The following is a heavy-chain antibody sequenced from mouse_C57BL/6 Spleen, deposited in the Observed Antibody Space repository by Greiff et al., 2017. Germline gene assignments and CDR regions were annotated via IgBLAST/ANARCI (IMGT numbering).Heavy chain of an antibody. CDR2: IYPGDGDT. J-gene: IGHJ2*01. V-gene: IGHV1-80*01. D-gene: IGHD1-1*01. CDR1: GYAFSSYW. Sequence: QVQLQQSGAELVKPGASVKISCKASGYAFSSYWMNWVKQRPGKGLEWIGQIYPGDGDTNYNGKFKGKATLTADKSSSTAYIQLSSLTSEDSAVYFCARLEGDYGSSYDYFDYWGQGTTLTVSS. CDR3: ARLEGDYGSSYDYFDY.